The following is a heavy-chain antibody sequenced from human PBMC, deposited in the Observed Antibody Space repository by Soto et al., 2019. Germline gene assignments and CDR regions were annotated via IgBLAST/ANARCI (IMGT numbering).Heavy chain of an antibody. CDR1: GFTSNTFW. CDR2: IKGDGSEK. V-gene: IGHV3-7*03. J-gene: IGHJ4*02. CDR3: MRAYSY. Sequence: EVQLVESGGRLVQPGGSLRLSCAASGFTSNTFWMTWVRQAPGKGLEWVASIKGDGSEKYYVDSVKGRFTISRDNAKNSLNLQMTSLRVEDTAVYYCMRAYSYWGQGTLVTVSS. D-gene: IGHD2-15*01.